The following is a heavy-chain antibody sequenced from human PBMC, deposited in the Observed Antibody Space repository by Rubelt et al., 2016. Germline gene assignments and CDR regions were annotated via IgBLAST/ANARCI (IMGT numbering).Heavy chain of an antibody. V-gene: IGHV4-34*01. J-gene: IGHJ6*02. CDR1: GGSFSGYY. CDR3: VGKYYYYGMDV. D-gene: IGHD4-23*01. Sequence: QVQLQQWGAGLLKPSETLSLTCAVYGGSFSGYYWSWIRQPPGKGLEWIGEINHCGSTNYNPSLKSRVTISVDTSKNQFSLKLSSVTAADTAVYYCVGKYYYYGMDVWGQGTTVTVSS. CDR2: INHCGST.